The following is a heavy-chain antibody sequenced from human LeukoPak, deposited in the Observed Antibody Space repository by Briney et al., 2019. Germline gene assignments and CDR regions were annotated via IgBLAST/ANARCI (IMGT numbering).Heavy chain of an antibody. D-gene: IGHD6-6*01. CDR3: ARPEWYSSSLGAFDI. J-gene: IGHJ3*02. Sequence: GRSLRLSCAASGFTFSTYGMHWVRQAPGKGLEWVAAISYDGSNKYYADSVKGRFTISRDNSKNTLYLQMNSLRAEDTAVYYCARPEWYSSSLGAFDIWGQGTMVTVSS. CDR1: GFTFSTYG. V-gene: IGHV3-30-3*01. CDR2: ISYDGSNK.